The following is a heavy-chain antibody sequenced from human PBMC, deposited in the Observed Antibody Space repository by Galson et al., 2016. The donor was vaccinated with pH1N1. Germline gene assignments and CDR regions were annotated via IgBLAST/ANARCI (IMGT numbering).Heavy chain of an antibody. J-gene: IGHJ4*02. V-gene: IGHV4-61*02. CDR1: GGSTSSSIYY. CDR3: ARDRVALTGIFDY. CDR2: MYTSGTT. Sequence: TLSLTCTVSGGSTSSSIYYWNWIRQPAGKGLEWIGRMYTSGTTTYNPSLESRVSISVDTSKNQFSLRLSSVTAADTAVYFCARDRVALTGIFDYWGQGAQVTVSS. D-gene: IGHD3-10*01.